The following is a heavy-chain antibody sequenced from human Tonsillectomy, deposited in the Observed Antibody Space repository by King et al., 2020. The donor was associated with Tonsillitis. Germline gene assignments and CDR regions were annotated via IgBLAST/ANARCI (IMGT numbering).Heavy chain of an antibody. J-gene: IGHJ4*02. CDR1: GYSFTKYW. V-gene: IGHV5-51*01. Sequence: VQLVESGAEVRKPGESLKISCKDSGYSFTKYWIGWVRQMPGKGLEWMGIIYAGDSDTRYSPSFQGQVTISADKSISTAYLQWSTLKASDTAMYYCASLGSSNWYKPGRYWGQGTLVTVSS. D-gene: IGHD6-13*01. CDR2: IYAGDSDT. CDR3: ASLGSSNWYKPGRY.